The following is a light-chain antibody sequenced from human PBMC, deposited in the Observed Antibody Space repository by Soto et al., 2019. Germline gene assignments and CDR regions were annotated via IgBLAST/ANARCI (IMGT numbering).Light chain of an antibody. J-gene: IGLJ2*01. CDR3: QTWGSGIVV. CDR1: RGHSDFA. CDR2: LDSDGSH. Sequence: QPVLTQSPSASASLGASVKLTCTLSRGHSDFAIAWHQQQPEKGPRYLMKLDSDGSHSKGDGISDRFSGSSSGAERYLTISSLQSEDEADYYCQTWGSGIVVFGGGTKLTVL. V-gene: IGLV4-69*01.